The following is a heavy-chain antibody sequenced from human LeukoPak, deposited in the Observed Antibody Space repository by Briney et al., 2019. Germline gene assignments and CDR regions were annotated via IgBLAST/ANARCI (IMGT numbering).Heavy chain of an antibody. Sequence: GGSLILSCAASGFTFSSYEMYWVRQAPGKGPEWVSYISSGGSTMYYADSVKGRFTISRDNAKNSLYLQMNSLRAEDTAVYYCARATSGAFDYWGQGTLVTVSS. CDR1: GFTFSSYE. CDR3: ARATSGAFDY. J-gene: IGHJ4*02. CDR2: ISSGGSTM. D-gene: IGHD1-1*01. V-gene: IGHV3-48*03.